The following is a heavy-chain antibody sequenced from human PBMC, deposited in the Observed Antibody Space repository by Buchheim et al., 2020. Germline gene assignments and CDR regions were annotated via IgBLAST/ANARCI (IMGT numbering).Heavy chain of an antibody. V-gene: IGHV4-61*01. Sequence: QVQLQESGPGLVKPSETLSLTCTVSGGSVSSGSYYWSWIRQPPGKGLEWIGYIYYSGGTNYNPSLKSRVTISVDTSKNQFSLKLTSVTAADTAVFYCARGTQLWPSLYYGMDVWGQGTT. J-gene: IGHJ6*02. CDR2: IYYSGGT. CDR1: GGSVSSGSYY. CDR3: ARGTQLWPSLYYGMDV. D-gene: IGHD5-18*01.